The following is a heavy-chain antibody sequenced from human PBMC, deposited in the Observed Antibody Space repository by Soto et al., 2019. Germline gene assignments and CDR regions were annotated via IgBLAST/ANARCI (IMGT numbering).Heavy chain of an antibody. CDR1: GGTFSSYA. J-gene: IGHJ5*02. CDR3: ARSRDCSSTSCYTIVENWFDP. D-gene: IGHD2-2*02. Sequence: ASVKVSCKASGGTFSSYAISWVRQAPGQGLEWMGGIIPIFGTANYAQKFQGRVTITADESTSTAYMELSSLRSEDTAVYYCARSRDCSSTSCYTIVENWFDPWGQGTLVTVST. V-gene: IGHV1-69*13. CDR2: IIPIFGTA.